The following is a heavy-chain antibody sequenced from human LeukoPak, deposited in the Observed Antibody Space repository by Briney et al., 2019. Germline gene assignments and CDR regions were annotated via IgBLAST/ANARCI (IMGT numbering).Heavy chain of an antibody. V-gene: IGHV4-4*07. D-gene: IGHD1-26*01. CDR1: GGSISGYY. CDR2: VYGSGST. Sequence: SETLSLTCTVPGGSISGYYWSWIRQPAGKGLEWIGRVYGSGSTNYNPSLKSRLTVSLDTSKNQFSLRLSSVTAVDTAIYYCARDKVGTSYFDFWGQGALVTVSS. CDR3: ARDKVGTSYFDF. J-gene: IGHJ4*02.